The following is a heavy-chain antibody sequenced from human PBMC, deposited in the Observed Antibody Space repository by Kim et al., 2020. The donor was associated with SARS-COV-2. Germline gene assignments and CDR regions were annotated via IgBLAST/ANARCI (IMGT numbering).Heavy chain of an antibody. D-gene: IGHD3-10*01. CDR2: IYYSGST. CDR1: GGSISSSSYY. V-gene: IGHV4-39*07. Sequence: SETLSLTCTVSGGSISSSSYYWGWIRQPPGKGLEWSGSIYYSGSTYYNPSLKSRVTISVDTSKNQFSLKLSSVTAADTAVYYCARDGMVRGGWLDPWGQG. J-gene: IGHJ5*02. CDR3: ARDGMVRGGWLDP.